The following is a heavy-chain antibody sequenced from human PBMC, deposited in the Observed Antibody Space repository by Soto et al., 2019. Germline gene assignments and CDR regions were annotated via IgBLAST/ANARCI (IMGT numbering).Heavy chain of an antibody. CDR1: GFTVSSNY. V-gene: IGHV3-66*01. J-gene: IGHJ6*03. CDR3: ARVVTMVRGVIMGDYYYMDV. Sequence: EVQLVESGGGLVQPGGSLRLSCAASGFTVSSNYMSWVRQAPGKGLEWVSVIYSGGSTYYADSVKGRFTISRDNSKNTLYLQMNSLRAEDTAVYYCARVVTMVRGVIMGDYYYMDVWGKGTTVTVSS. CDR2: IYSGGST. D-gene: IGHD3-10*01.